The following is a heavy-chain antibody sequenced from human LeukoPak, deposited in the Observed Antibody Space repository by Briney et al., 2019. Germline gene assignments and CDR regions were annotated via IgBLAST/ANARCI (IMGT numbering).Heavy chain of an antibody. V-gene: IGHV3-21*05. CDR3: ARGHNSGYYLKY. D-gene: IGHD3-22*01. CDR2: ISGSSYT. Sequence: GGSLRLSCVGSGFNFRTYNLNWVRQAPGKGLEWVSDISGSSYTDYADSVKGRFTISKDNANSSVFLQMDSLRAEDTAVYYCARGHNSGYYLKYWGQGTLVTVSS. J-gene: IGHJ4*02. CDR1: GFNFRTYN.